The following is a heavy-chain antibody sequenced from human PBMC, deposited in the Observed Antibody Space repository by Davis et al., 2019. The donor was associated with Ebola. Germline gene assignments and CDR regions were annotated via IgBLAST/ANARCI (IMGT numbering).Heavy chain of an antibody. CDR3: ARGGLLRYFDWLSRRWGYYYGMDV. CDR1: GGSISSGDYY. V-gene: IGHV4-30-4*02. CDR2: IYYSGST. Sequence: MPSETLSLTCTVSGGSISSGDYYWSWIRQPPGKGLEWIGYIYYSGSTYYNPSLKSRVTISVDTSKNQFSLKLSSVTAADTAVYYCARGGLLRYFDWLSRRWGYYYGMDVWGQGTTVTVSS. J-gene: IGHJ6*02. D-gene: IGHD3-9*01.